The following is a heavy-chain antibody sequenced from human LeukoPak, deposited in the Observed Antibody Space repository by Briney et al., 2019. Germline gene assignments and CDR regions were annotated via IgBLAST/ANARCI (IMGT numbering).Heavy chain of an antibody. CDR3: ARAAIYSFFPSYYYYYGMDV. CDR2: ISSSSSTI. Sequence: GGSLRLSCAASGFTFSSYGMTWVRQAPGKGLEWVSYISSSSSTIYYADSVKGRFTISRDNAKDSLYLQMNSLRAEDTAVYYCARAAIYSFFPSYYYYYGMDVWGQGTTVTVSS. V-gene: IGHV3-48*01. J-gene: IGHJ6*02. CDR1: GFTFSSYG. D-gene: IGHD4-4*01.